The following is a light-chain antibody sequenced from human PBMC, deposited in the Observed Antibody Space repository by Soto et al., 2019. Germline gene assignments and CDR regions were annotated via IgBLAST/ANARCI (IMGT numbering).Light chain of an antibody. Sequence: DIVMTQSPLSLPVTPGEPASISCRSSQSLLHSNGYNYLDWYLQKPGQSPQLLIYLGSNRASGVPDRFSGSGSCTYFTLNISRVEAEDVGVYYCLQALQTLRTFGQGTKVEIK. CDR2: LGS. J-gene: IGKJ1*01. CDR1: QSLLHSNGYNY. V-gene: IGKV2-28*01. CDR3: LQALQTLRT.